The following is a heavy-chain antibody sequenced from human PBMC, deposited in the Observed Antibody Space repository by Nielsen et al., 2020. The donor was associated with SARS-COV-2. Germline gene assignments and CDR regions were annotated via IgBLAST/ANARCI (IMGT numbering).Heavy chain of an antibody. CDR3: ARQGYCSSTSCSPFNWFDP. V-gene: IGHV4-39*01. CDR2: IYYSGST. J-gene: IGHJ5*02. Sequence: WIRQPPGKGLEWIGSIYYSGSTYYNPSFKSRVTISVDTSKNQFSLKLSSVTAADTAVYYCARQGYCSSTSCSPFNWFDPWGQGTLVTVSS. D-gene: IGHD2-2*01.